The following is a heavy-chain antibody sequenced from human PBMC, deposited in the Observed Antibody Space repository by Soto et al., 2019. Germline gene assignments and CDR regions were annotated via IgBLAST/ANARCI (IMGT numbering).Heavy chain of an antibody. V-gene: IGHV4-59*01. CDR3: ARAPMVVTRSYFDY. CDR2: IYYSGNT. D-gene: IGHD2-15*01. CDR1: GFSISNSY. J-gene: IGHJ4*02. Sequence: XETLSLTCAVSGFSISNSYWSWIRQPPGKGLEWIGYIYYSGNTNYNPSLKSRVSISVDTSKNQFSLKLTSVTAADTAVYYCARAPMVVTRSYFDYWGQGNPVTVSS.